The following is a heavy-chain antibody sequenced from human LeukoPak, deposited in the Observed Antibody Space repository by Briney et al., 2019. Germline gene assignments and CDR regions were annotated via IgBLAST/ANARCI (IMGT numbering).Heavy chain of an antibody. CDR1: GGSISSSSYY. V-gene: IGHV4-39*07. CDR2: IYYSGST. D-gene: IGHD3-22*01. Sequence: SETLSLTCTVSGGSISSSSYYWGWIRQPPGKGLEWIGSIYYSGSTYYNPSLKSRVTISVDTSKNQFSLKLSSVTAADTAVYYCARGGTRYYYDSSGYYKSNWFDPWGQGTLVTVSS. CDR3: ARGGTRYYYDSSGYYKSNWFDP. J-gene: IGHJ5*02.